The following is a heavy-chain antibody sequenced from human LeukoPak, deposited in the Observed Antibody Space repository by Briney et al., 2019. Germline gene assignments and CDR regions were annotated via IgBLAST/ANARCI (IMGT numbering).Heavy chain of an antibody. Sequence: GGCLRLSCAASGFSFSYYGMHWVRQAPGKGLEWVAFIRYDGSDKYYADSVKGRFTISRDNSKDTVYLQMNSLRAEDTAVYYCAKDARWSLVVVKCDYFDYWGQGTLVTVSS. V-gene: IGHV3-30*02. CDR2: IRYDGSDK. D-gene: IGHD3-22*01. CDR1: GFSFSYYG. CDR3: AKDARWSLVVVKCDYFDY. J-gene: IGHJ4*02.